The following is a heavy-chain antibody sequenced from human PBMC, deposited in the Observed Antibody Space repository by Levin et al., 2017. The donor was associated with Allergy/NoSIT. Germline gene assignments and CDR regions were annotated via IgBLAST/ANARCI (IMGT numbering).Heavy chain of an antibody. J-gene: IGHJ6*02. D-gene: IGHD2-15*01. V-gene: IGHV5-51*01. Sequence: GESLKISCQGSGYSFISYWIAWVRQMPGKGLEWMGSVYPADSDATYNPSFRDHVSLSVDKSLKTAYLQWSRLKPSDTAMYYCAKIDSHSGYGMNVWGQGTTVTVSS. CDR1: GYSFISYW. CDR3: AKIDSHSGYGMNV. CDR2: VYPADSDA.